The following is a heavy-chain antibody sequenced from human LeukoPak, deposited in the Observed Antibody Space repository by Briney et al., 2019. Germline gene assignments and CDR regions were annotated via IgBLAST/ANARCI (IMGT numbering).Heavy chain of an antibody. D-gene: IGHD5/OR15-5a*01. V-gene: IGHV1-46*01. Sequence: ASVKVSCKASGYTFTSYHMHWVRLAPGQGLEWMGIINPTSGSTTYAQKFQGRVTITADESTSTAYMELSSLRSEDTAVYYCAREVSRGFDYWGQGTLVTVSS. J-gene: IGHJ4*02. CDR2: INPTSGST. CDR3: AREVSRGFDY. CDR1: GYTFTSYH.